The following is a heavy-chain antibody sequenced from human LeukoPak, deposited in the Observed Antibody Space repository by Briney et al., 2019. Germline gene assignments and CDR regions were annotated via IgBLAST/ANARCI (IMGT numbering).Heavy chain of an antibody. D-gene: IGHD3-9*01. CDR1: GGSFSGYY. V-gene: IGHV4-34*01. CDR3: ARFLAGTRHFHFYYYMDV. CDR2: INHSGST. Sequence: SETLSLTCAVYGGSFSGYYWSWIRQPPGKGLEWIGEINHSGSTDYNPSLKSRITISVDTSKNQFSLKVISVTAADTAVYYCARFLAGTRHFHFYYYMDVWGKGTTVTISS. J-gene: IGHJ6*03.